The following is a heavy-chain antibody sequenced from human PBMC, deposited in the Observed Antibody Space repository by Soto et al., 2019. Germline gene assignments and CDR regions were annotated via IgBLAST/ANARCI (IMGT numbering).Heavy chain of an antibody. J-gene: IGHJ6*03. D-gene: IGHD3-9*01. V-gene: IGHV1-18*01. CDR2: ISAYNGNT. CDR1: GYTFTSYG. Sequence: QVQLVQSGAEVKKPWASVKVSCKASGYTFTSYGISWVRQAPGQGLEWMGWISAYNGNTNYAQKLQGRVTMTTDTSTSTAYMELRSLRSDDTAVYYCARAPYYDILTGTADYYYYYMDVWGKGTTVTVSS. CDR3: ARAPYYDILTGTADYYYYYMDV.